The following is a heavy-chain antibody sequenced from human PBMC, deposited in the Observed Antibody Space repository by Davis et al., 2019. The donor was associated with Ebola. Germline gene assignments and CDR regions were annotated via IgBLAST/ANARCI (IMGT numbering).Heavy chain of an antibody. D-gene: IGHD6-19*01. J-gene: IGHJ4*02. V-gene: IGHV3-23*01. Sequence: PAESLRLSCAASGFTFSSYSMNWVRQAPGKGLEWVSAISGSGGSTYYADSVKGRFTISRDNSKNTLYLQMNSLRAEDTAVYYCAKDKDSSGPYYFDYWGQGTLVTVSS. CDR2: ISGSGGST. CDR3: AKDKDSSGPYYFDY. CDR1: GFTFSSYS.